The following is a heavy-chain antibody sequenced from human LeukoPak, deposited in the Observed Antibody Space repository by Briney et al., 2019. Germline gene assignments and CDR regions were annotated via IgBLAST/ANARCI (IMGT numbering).Heavy chain of an antibody. D-gene: IGHD3-22*01. Sequence: GGSLRLSCAASGFTFSSYWMHWVRQAPGKGLVWDSRINSDGSSTSYADSVKGRFTISRDNAKNTLYLQMNSLRAEDTAVYYCARAGYYYDSSGYYYYFDYWGQGTLVTVSS. CDR3: ARAGYYYDSSGYYYYFDY. CDR1: GFTFSSYW. V-gene: IGHV3-74*01. CDR2: INSDGSST. J-gene: IGHJ4*02.